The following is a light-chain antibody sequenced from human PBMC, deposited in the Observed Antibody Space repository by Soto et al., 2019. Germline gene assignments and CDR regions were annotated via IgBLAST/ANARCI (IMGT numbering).Light chain of an antibody. CDR1: QSFSTW. CDR2: KAS. V-gene: IGKV1-5*03. J-gene: IGKJ5*01. Sequence: DIQMTQSPSTLSASVGDTVTITCRASQSFSTWLAWYQQKPGRAPKLLIYKASTLESGVPARFSGSGSGTEITLTISSQQPEGVATGKSHPDPRYSWPCGRGTRVEIK. CDR3: HPDPRYSWP.